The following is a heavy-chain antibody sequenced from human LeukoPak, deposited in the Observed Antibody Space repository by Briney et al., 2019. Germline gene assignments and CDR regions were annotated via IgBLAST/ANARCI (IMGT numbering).Heavy chain of an antibody. CDR3: ARYSSSSRRLDY. V-gene: IGHV1-2*02. Sequence: ASVKVSCKASGYTFTGYYMHWMRQAPGQGLEWMGWINPNSGGTNYAQKFQGRVTMTRDTSISTAYMELSRLRSDDTAVYYCARYSSSSRRLDYWGQGTLVTVSS. CDR2: INPNSGGT. CDR1: GYTFTGYY. J-gene: IGHJ4*02. D-gene: IGHD6-6*01.